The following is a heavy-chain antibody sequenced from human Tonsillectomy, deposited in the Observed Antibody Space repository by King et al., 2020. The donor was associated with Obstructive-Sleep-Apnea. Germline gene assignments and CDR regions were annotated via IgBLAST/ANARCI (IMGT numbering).Heavy chain of an antibody. V-gene: IGHV3-21*01. D-gene: IGHD3-9*01. Sequence: EVQLVESGGGLVKPGGSLRLSCAASGFTFSTYSINWVRQAPGKGLEWVSSISSGSSYIYNADSVKGRFTISRDNAKNSLYLQMNSLSAEDTAVYYCARGHYDILTGYHNSCGMDVWGQGTTVTVSS. J-gene: IGHJ6*02. CDR2: ISSGSSYI. CDR3: ARGHYDILTGYHNSCGMDV. CDR1: GFTFSTYS.